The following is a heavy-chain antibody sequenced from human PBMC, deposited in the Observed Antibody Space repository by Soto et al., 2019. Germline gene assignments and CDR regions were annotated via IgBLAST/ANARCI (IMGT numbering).Heavy chain of an antibody. D-gene: IGHD3-3*01. V-gene: IGHV4-31*03. CDR3: ASTILGGVSWGWDDYYGMDV. J-gene: IGHJ6*02. CDR1: GGSISSGGYY. Sequence: QVQLQESGPGLVKPSQTLSLTCSVSGGSISSGGYYWSWIRKHPGKGLEWIGYTYYSGSTYYNPYHKRRVTISVDTYKNHYTLKLSSVTAADTAVYDCASTILGGVSWGWDDYYGMDVWGQGTQVTFSS. CDR2: TYYSGST.